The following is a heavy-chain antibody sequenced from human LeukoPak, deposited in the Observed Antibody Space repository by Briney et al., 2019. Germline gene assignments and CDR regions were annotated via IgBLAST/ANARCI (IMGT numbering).Heavy chain of an antibody. V-gene: IGHV3-53*01. Sequence: GGSLRLSCAASGFTVSSNYMSWVRQAPGMGLEWVSVIYSGGDTYYADSVKGRFTISRDNSKNTLYLQMKSLRAEDTAMYYCATASHYYDRSGAYDAFDIWGQGTMVTVSS. J-gene: IGHJ3*02. CDR2: IYSGGDT. CDR1: GFTVSSNY. CDR3: ATASHYYDRSGAYDAFDI. D-gene: IGHD3-22*01.